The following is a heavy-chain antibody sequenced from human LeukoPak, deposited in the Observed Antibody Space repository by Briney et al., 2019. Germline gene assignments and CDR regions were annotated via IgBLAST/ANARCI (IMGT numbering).Heavy chain of an antibody. CDR3: TRDQTCSGGSCYGGDAFDI. CDR2: IRSKAYGGTT. D-gene: IGHD2-15*01. V-gene: IGHV3-49*03. J-gene: IGHJ3*02. CDR1: GFTFGDYA. Sequence: GGSLRLSCTASGFTFGDYAMSWFRQAPGKGLEWVGFIRSKAYGGTTEYAASVKGRFTISRDDSKSIAYLQMNSLKTEETAVYYCTRDQTCSGGSCYGGDAFDIWGQGTMVTVSS.